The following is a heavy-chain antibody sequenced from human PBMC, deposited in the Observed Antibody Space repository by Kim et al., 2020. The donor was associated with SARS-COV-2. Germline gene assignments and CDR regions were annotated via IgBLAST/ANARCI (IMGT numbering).Heavy chain of an antibody. CDR2: IIPILGIA. D-gene: IGHD3-10*01. CDR3: AREYYYGSGSYYFYYYGMDV. CDR1: GGTFSSYT. J-gene: IGHJ6*02. Sequence: SVKVSCKASGGTFSSYTISWVRQAPGQGLEWMGRIIPILGIANYAQKFQGRVTITADKSTSTAYMELSSLRSEDTAVYYCAREYYYGSGSYYFYYYGMDVWGQGTTVTVSS. V-gene: IGHV1-69*04.